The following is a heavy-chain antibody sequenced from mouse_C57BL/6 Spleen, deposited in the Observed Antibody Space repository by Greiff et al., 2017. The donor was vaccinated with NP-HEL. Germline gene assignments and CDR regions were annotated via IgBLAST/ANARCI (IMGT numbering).Heavy chain of an antibody. Sequence: VQLQQSGAELVKPGASVKLSCKASGYTFTSYWMHWVKQRPGQGLEWIGMIHPNSGSTNYNEKFKSKATLTVDKSSSTAYMQLSSLTSEDSAVYYCARWDGYYGGYYFDYWGQGTTLTVSS. CDR1: GYTFTSYW. J-gene: IGHJ2*01. V-gene: IGHV1-64*01. CDR3: ARWDGYYGGYYFDY. D-gene: IGHD2-3*01. CDR2: IHPNSGST.